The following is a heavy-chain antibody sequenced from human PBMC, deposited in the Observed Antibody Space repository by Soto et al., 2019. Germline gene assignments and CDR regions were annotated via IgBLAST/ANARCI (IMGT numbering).Heavy chain of an antibody. Sequence: QVQLVQSGAEVKKPGASVKVSCKASGYTFTTYGISWVRQAPGQGLEGMGWIRAYKGNTNYAQKLQGRVTRTTDTSTSTAYMELRSLRSDDTAVYYCARERCSSTSCYKGPFYYYGMDVWGQGTTVTVSS. V-gene: IGHV1-18*01. CDR2: IRAYKGNT. J-gene: IGHJ6*02. D-gene: IGHD2-2*02. CDR3: ARERCSSTSCYKGPFYYYGMDV. CDR1: GYTFTTYG.